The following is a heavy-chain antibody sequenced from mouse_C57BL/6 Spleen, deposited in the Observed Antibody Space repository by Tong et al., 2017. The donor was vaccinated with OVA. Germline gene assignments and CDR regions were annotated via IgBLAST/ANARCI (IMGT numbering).Heavy chain of an antibody. CDR1: GFTFSTYG. V-gene: IGHV5-6*01. CDR2: SSYGPGYT. CDR3: ARRESYDENGFAY. Sequence: EVQLQESGGDLVKNGGSLKLSCAASGFTFSTYGMSWIRQTPDKRLEWVATSSYGPGYTFYSDNVKGRFTISRDNAKKTLYLKMSRLKSEGPAMYYCARRESYDENGFAYWGQRIMVTVSA. D-gene: IGHD3-3*01. J-gene: IGHJ3*01.